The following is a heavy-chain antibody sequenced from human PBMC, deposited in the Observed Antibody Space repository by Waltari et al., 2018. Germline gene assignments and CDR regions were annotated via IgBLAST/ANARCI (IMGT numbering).Heavy chain of an antibody. D-gene: IGHD1-26*01. V-gene: IGHV5-51*01. CDR2: IYPGDSDT. J-gene: IGHJ6*02. CDR3: ARRGSYYNYYYGMDV. Sequence: QMPGKGLEWMGIIYPGDSDTRYSPSFQGQVTISADKSISTAYLQWSSLKASDTAMYYCARRGSYYNYYYGMDVWGQGTTVTVSS.